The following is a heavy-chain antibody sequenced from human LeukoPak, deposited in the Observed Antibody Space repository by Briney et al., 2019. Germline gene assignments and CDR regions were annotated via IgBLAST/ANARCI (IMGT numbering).Heavy chain of an antibody. CDR2: IHPASANT. CDR1: GYTFSVHF. Sequence: GASVKVSYKASGYTFSVHFIHWVRHAPGQGLQYMGWIHPASANTVYAQMFHGRVTLTRGTPATTTYMELSGLRSDATAVYYCARDLRPANLWGQGTLVTVSS. V-gene: IGHV1-2*02. D-gene: IGHD1-7*01. J-gene: IGHJ4*02. CDR3: ARDLRPANL.